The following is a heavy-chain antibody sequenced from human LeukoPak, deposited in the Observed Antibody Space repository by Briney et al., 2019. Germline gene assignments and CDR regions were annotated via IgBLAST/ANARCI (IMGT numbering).Heavy chain of an antibody. V-gene: IGHV3-72*01. J-gene: IGHJ3*02. CDR3: SRDGGERGNSAFDI. CDR2: IRRGANSYTT. D-gene: IGHD3-16*01. CDR1: GFMFSDYI. Sequence: PGGSLRLSCAASGFMFSDYILDSVRQAPGKGLEWVGRIRRGANSYTTEYAASVKGRLTISRDDSRNSLYLHMNGLKTEDTAVYHCSRDGGERGNSAFDIWGQGTMVTGSS.